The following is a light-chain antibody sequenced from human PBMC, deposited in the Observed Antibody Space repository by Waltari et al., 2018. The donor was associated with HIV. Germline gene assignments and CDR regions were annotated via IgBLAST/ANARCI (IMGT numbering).Light chain of an antibody. J-gene: IGLJ3*02. CDR1: SSNIRRNP. CDR3: AAWEDSLNGLWV. V-gene: IGLV1-44*01. Sequence: QSVLTPPPSVSRTPGPRVTIPCSCASSNIRRNPVNCFQLLPGTAPKLLIYTGNRRPSGVPGRSAGSKSCSSASLAISGLQAEEEADDFCAAWEDSLNGLWVFGGGTKLTVL. CDR2: TGN.